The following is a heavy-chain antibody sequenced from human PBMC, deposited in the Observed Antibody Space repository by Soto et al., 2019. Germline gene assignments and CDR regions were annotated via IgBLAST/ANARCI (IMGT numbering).Heavy chain of an antibody. CDR3: AKDSDIVVVVAAGGYFDY. J-gene: IGHJ4*02. CDR1: GFTFSSYA. D-gene: IGHD2-15*01. CDR2: ISGSGGST. V-gene: IGHV3-23*01. Sequence: GGSLRLSCAASGFTFSSYAMSWVRQAPGKGLEWVSAISGSGGSTYYADSVKGRFTISRDNSKNTLYLQMNSLRAEDTAVYYCAKDSDIVVVVAAGGYFDYWGQGTLVTVSS.